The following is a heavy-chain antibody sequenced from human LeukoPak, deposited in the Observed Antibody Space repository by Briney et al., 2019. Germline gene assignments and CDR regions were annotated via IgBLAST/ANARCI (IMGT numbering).Heavy chain of an antibody. D-gene: IGHD4-17*01. J-gene: IGHJ6*02. CDR2: IYHSGST. CDR1: GGSISSGGYS. CDR3: ARWGGVPGYGDYSYYGMDV. Sequence: SETLTLTCAVSGGSISSGGYSWSWIRQPPGKGLEWIGYIYHSGSTYYNPSLKSRVTISVDRSKNQFSLKLSSVTAADTAVYYCARWGGVPGYGDYSYYGMDVWGQGTTVTVSS. V-gene: IGHV4-30-2*01.